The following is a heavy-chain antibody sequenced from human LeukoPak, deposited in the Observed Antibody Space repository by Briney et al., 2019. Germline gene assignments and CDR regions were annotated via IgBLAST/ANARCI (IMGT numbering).Heavy chain of an antibody. D-gene: IGHD3-22*01. V-gene: IGHV3-30*03. Sequence: GRSLRLSCAASGFTFSSYGMHWVRQAPGKGLEWMAVVSDDGSNKYYEDSVRGRFTISRDNSKNTLYLQMNSLRAEDTAVYYCARDTYYDSSGYLDYWGQGTLVTVSS. CDR1: GFTFSSYG. CDR2: VSDDGSNK. J-gene: IGHJ4*02. CDR3: ARDTYYDSSGYLDY.